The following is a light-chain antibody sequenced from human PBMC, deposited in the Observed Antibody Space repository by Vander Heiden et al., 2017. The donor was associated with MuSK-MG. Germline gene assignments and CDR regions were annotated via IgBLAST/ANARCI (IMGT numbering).Light chain of an antibody. Sequence: QSALTQPASVSGSPGQSITISCTGTSSDVGSYNLVSWYQQHPGKAPKLMIYEGSKRPSGVSNRFSGSKSGNTASLTISGLQAEDEADYYCCSYTGSSILVFGGGTKLTGL. J-gene: IGLJ2*01. CDR1: SSDVGSYNL. CDR3: CSYTGSSILV. V-gene: IGLV2-23*03. CDR2: EGS.